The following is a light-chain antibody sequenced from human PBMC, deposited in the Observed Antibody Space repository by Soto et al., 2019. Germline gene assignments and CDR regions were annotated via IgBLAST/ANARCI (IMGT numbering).Light chain of an antibody. V-gene: IGKV3-20*01. CDR3: HQYGSSAWT. Sequence: EIVLTQSPGTLSLSPGERATLSCRASQSVSSSYLAWYQQKPGHAPRLLIYGESSRATGIPDRFSGSGSGTDFTLTISRLEPEDFAVYYCHQYGSSAWTFGQGTKVEIK. CDR2: GES. J-gene: IGKJ1*01. CDR1: QSVSSSY.